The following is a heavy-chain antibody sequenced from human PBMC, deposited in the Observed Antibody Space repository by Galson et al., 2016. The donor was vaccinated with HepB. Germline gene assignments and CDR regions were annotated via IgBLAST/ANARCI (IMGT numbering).Heavy chain of an antibody. J-gene: IGHJ4*02. CDR2: ISYDGTNK. D-gene: IGHD1-26*01. CDR1: GFIFSSSG. V-gene: IGHV3-30*03. CDR3: ASRGEYSGSYYALDY. Sequence: SLRLSCAASGFIFSSSGMHWVRQAPGKGLEWVAVISYDGTNKYYAYSVKGRFTISRDNAKNTLYLQMNSLRAEDTAVYYCASRGEYSGSYYALDYWGQGTLVTVSS.